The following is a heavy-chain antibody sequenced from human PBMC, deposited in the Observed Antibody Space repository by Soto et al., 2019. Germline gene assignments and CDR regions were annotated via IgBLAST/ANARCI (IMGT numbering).Heavy chain of an antibody. CDR3: GRDLAIFGVGAAAMDV. D-gene: IGHD3-3*01. V-gene: IGHV3-30-3*01. J-gene: IGHJ6*02. CDR2: ISYDGSNK. Sequence: QVQLVESGGGVVQPGRSLRLSCAASGFTFSSYAMHWVRQAPGKGLEWVAVISYDGSNKYYADSVKGRFTISRDNSKNTLYLQMNSLRAEDTAVYYCGRDLAIFGVGAAAMDVWGQGTTVTVSS. CDR1: GFTFSSYA.